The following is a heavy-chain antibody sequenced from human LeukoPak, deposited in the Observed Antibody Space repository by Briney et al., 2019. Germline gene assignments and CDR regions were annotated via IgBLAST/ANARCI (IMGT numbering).Heavy chain of an antibody. CDR3: ARVRWFGEYPFDY. CDR2: ISAYNGNT. J-gene: IGHJ4*02. Sequence: EASVKVSCKASGYTFTSYDINWVRQAPGQGLEWMGWISAYNGNTIYAQKLQGRVTMTTDTSTSTAYMELRSLRSDDTAVYYCARVRWFGEYPFDYWGQGTLVTVSS. CDR1: GYTFTSYD. V-gene: IGHV1-18*01. D-gene: IGHD3-10*01.